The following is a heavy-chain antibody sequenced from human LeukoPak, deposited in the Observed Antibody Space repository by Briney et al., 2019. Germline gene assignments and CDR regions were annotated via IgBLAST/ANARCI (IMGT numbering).Heavy chain of an antibody. D-gene: IGHD3-3*01. Sequence: SETLSLTCAVYGGSFSGYYWSWIRQPPGKGLEWIGEINHSGSTNYNPSLKSRVTMSVDTSKNQFSLKLSSVTAADTAVYYCAREPSMEGKIDYWGQGTLVTVSS. CDR1: GGSFSGYY. J-gene: IGHJ4*02. CDR2: INHSGST. CDR3: AREPSMEGKIDY. V-gene: IGHV4-34*01.